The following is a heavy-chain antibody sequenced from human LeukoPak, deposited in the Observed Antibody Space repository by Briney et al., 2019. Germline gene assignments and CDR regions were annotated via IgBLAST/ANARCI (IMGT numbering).Heavy chain of an antibody. V-gene: IGHV4-38-2*02. J-gene: IGHJ4*02. CDR1: GYSISSGYY. CDR3: ARDKYYDSSGYDY. Sequence: SETLSLTCTVSGYSISSGYYWGWIRQPPGKGLEWIGYIYYSGSTNYNPSLKSRVTISVDTSKNQFSLKLSSVTAADTAVYYCARDKYYDSSGYDYWGQGTLVTVSS. CDR2: IYYSGST. D-gene: IGHD3-22*01.